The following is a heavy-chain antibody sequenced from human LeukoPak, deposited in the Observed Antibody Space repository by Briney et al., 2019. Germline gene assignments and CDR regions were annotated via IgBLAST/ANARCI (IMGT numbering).Heavy chain of an antibody. Sequence: AGGSLRLSCAASGFTFSSYSMNWVRQAPGKGLEWVSSISSSSTYIYYADSVKGRFTISRDNAKNSPYLQMNSLRAEDTAVYYCARDSAHCSSTTCYPYYFDYWGQGTLVTVSS. J-gene: IGHJ4*02. CDR2: ISSSSTYI. CDR1: GFTFSSYS. V-gene: IGHV3-21*01. D-gene: IGHD2-2*01. CDR3: ARDSAHCSSTTCYPYYFDY.